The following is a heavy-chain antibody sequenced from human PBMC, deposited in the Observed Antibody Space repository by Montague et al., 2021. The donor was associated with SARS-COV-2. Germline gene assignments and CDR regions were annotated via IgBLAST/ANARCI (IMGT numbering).Heavy chain of an antibody. Sequence: SETLSLTCTVSGGSISSSSYYWGWIRQPPGKGLEWIGSIYYSGSTXYKPSLKSRVTISVDTSKNQFSLKLSSVIAADTAVYYCARPVSYYDILSSSTNWFDPWGQGTLVTVSS. CDR2: IYYSGST. V-gene: IGHV4-39*01. J-gene: IGHJ5*02. D-gene: IGHD3-9*01. CDR1: GGSISSSSYY. CDR3: ARPVSYYDILSSSTNWFDP.